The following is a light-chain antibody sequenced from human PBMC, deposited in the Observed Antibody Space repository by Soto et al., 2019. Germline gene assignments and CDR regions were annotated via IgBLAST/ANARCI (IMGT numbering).Light chain of an antibody. V-gene: IGLV1-40*01. CDR3: QSYDNSLSGSEV. CDR1: SSNIGAGHD. Sequence: QPVLTQPPSVPGAPGQRVTISCTGSSSNIGAGHDVHWYQQLPGTAPKLLIYGNGNRPSGVPDRFSGSKSGTSASLAITGLQADDEADYYCQSYDNSLSGSEVFGTGTKVTVL. J-gene: IGLJ1*01. CDR2: GNG.